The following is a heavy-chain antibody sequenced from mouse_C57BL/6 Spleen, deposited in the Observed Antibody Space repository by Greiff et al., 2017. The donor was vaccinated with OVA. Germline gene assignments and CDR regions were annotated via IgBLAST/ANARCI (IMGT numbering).Heavy chain of an antibody. CDR1: GFTFSDYY. J-gene: IGHJ4*01. CDR3: ARGHWDGAMDY. D-gene: IGHD4-1*01. CDR2: INYDGSST. Sequence: EVQLQESEGGLVQPGSSMKLSCTASGFTFSDYYMAWVRQVPEKGLEWVANINYDGSSTYYLDSLKSRFIISRDNAKNILYLQMSSLKSEDTATYYCARGHWDGAMDYWGQGTSVTVSS. V-gene: IGHV5-16*01.